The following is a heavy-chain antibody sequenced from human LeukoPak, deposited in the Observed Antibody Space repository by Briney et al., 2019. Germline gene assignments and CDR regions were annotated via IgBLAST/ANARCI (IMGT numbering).Heavy chain of an antibody. CDR2: IYYSGST. V-gene: IGHV4-30-4*01. D-gene: IGHD5-12*01. J-gene: IGHJ4*02. Sequence: SETLSLTCTVSGGSISSGDYYWSWIRRPPGKGLEWIGYIYYSGSTYYNPSLKSRVTISVDTSKNQFSLKLSSVTAADTAVYYCARARLDMVATVDFDYWGQGTLVTVSS. CDR3: ARARLDMVATVDFDY. CDR1: GGSISSGDYY.